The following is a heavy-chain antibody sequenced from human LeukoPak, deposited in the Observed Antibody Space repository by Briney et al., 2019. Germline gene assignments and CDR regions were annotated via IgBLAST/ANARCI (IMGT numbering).Heavy chain of an antibody. CDR1: GFTFSSYS. Sequence: GGSLRLSCAASGFTFSSYSMNWVRQAPGKGLEWVSSISSSSSYVYYADSVKGRFTISRDNAKNSLYLQMNSLRAEDTAVYYCAKPPPYSSGWYSSQFDYWGQGTLVTVSS. D-gene: IGHD6-19*01. CDR2: ISSSSSYV. J-gene: IGHJ4*02. V-gene: IGHV3-21*04. CDR3: AKPPPYSSGWYSSQFDY.